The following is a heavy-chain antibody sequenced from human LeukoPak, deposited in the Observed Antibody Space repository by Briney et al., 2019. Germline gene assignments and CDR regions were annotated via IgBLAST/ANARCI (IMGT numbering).Heavy chain of an antibody. CDR3: AKGFSSGWLDY. CDR1: GFTFSSYG. J-gene: IGHJ4*02. V-gene: IGHV3-30*02. CDR2: TRYDGRNE. Sequence: GGSLRLSCAASGFTFSSYGMHWVRQAPGKGLEWVAFTRYDGRNEYYADSVKGRFTISRDNSKNTVYLQMNSLRPEDMAVYYCAKGFSSGWLDYWGQGTLVTVSS. D-gene: IGHD6-19*01.